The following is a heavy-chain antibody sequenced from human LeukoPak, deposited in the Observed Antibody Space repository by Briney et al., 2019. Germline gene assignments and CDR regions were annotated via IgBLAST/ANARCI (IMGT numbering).Heavy chain of an antibody. CDR2: IYYTGST. CDR3: ARVRWDYGDPTPDY. V-gene: IGHV4-39*07. Sequence: SETLSLTCTVSGGSIISSSYYWGWIRQPPGKGLEWIGSIYYTGSTYYNPSLRSRVTISVDTSKNQFSLKLSSVTAADTAVYYCARVRWDYGDPTPDYWGQGTLVTVSS. CDR1: GGSIISSSYY. D-gene: IGHD4-17*01. J-gene: IGHJ4*02.